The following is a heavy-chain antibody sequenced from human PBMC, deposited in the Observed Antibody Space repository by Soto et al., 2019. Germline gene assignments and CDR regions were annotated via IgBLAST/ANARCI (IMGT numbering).Heavy chain of an antibody. CDR3: GSVSSIAPLTGYYYYMDV. Sequence: GASVKVSCKASGYTFTSYYMHWVRQAPGQGLEWMGIINPSGGSTSYAQKFQGRVTMTRDTSTSTVYMELSSLRSEDTAVYYCGSVSSIAPLTGYYYYMDVGGKGTTVTVSS. V-gene: IGHV1-46*03. CDR2: INPSGGST. D-gene: IGHD6-6*01. CDR1: GYTFTSYY. J-gene: IGHJ6*03.